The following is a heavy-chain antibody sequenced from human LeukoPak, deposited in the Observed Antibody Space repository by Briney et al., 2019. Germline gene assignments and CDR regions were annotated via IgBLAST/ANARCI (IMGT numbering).Heavy chain of an antibody. V-gene: IGHV3-30*18. J-gene: IGHJ3*02. CDR1: GFTFSSYG. CDR2: ISYDGSKK. D-gene: IGHD2-21*01. Sequence: GGSLRLSCAASGFTFSSYGMHWVRQAPGKGLEWAAVISYDGSKKYYADSVKGRFTISRDSSKCTLYLQIDSLRAEDTVVYYCAKDPRGGHGNWNAFDIWGQGTKVIVSS. CDR3: AKDPRGGHGNWNAFDI.